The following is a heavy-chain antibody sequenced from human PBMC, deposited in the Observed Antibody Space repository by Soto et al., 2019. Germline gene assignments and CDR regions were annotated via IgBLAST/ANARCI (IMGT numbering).Heavy chain of an antibody. CDR1: GFSLSTSGMC. CDR3: ARIFCSVDTAMEGGGY. J-gene: IGHJ4*02. D-gene: IGHD5-18*01. CDR2: IDWDDDK. V-gene: IGHV2-70*11. Sequence: SGPTLVNPTQTLTLTCTFSGFSLSTSGMCVSWIRQPPGKALEWLARIDWDDDKYYSTSLKTRLTISKDTSKNQVVLTMTNMDPVDTATYYCARIFCSVDTAMEGGGYWGQGTLVTVSS.